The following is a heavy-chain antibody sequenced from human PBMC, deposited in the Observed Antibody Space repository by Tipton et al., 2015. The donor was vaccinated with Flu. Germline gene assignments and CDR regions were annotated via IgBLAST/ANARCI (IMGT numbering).Heavy chain of an antibody. V-gene: IGHV4-38-2*01. CDR2: IHRSGST. Sequence: TLSLTCAVSGDSIRSDYFWGWIRQPPGKGLEWIATIHRSGSTKYNPSLKSRVTISVDTSKNQFYLKLSSVTAADTAVYYCARLTTRTYCPDYWGQGTLVTVSS. J-gene: IGHJ4*02. D-gene: IGHD1-26*01. CDR3: ARLTTRTYCPDY. CDR1: GDSIRSDYF.